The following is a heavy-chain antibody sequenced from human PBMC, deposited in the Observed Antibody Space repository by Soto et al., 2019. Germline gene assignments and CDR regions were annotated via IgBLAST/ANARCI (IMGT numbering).Heavy chain of an antibody. Sequence: GGSLRLSCAASGFTFDDYGMSWVRQAPWKGLEWVSGINWNGGSTGYADSVKGRFTISRDNAKNSLYLQMNSLRAEDTALYYCARAGVPAAREGPSRFGYWGQGTLVTVAS. V-gene: IGHV3-20*04. CDR3: ARAGVPAAREGPSRFGY. D-gene: IGHD2-2*01. J-gene: IGHJ4*02. CDR2: INWNGGST. CDR1: GFTFDDYG.